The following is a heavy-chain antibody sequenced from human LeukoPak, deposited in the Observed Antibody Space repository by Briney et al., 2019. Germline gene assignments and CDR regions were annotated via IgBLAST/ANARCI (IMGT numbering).Heavy chain of an antibody. Sequence: GGSLRLSCAASGFTISSYWMSWVRQAPGKGLEWVANIKQDGSEKYYVDSVRGRFTISRDNAKNSLYLQMNSLRAEDTAVYYCARYCSSTSCHGAFDIWGQGTMVTVSS. J-gene: IGHJ3*02. D-gene: IGHD2-2*01. CDR3: ARYCSSTSCHGAFDI. CDR1: GFTISSYW. V-gene: IGHV3-7*01. CDR2: IKQDGSEK.